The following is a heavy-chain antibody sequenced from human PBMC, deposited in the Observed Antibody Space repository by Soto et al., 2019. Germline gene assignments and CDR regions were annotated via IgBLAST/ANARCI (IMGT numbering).Heavy chain of an antibody. CDR3: ARREVGYSYYYMDV. CDR1: GGCLRSNDHY. J-gene: IGHJ6*03. Sequence: SETLSLTCTVSGGCLRSNDHYWGWIRHPPGKGLEWIGNIFNSGNTYYNPSLKSRVTISLDTAKNQFSLRLSSVTAADTAVYYCARREVGYSYYYMDVWDKGTTVTVSS. CDR2: IFNSGNT. D-gene: IGHD1-26*01. V-gene: IGHV4-39*01.